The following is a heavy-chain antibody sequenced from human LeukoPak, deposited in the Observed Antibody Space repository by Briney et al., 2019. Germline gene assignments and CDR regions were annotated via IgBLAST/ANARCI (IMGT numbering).Heavy chain of an antibody. V-gene: IGHV3-30*02. CDR2: IRYDGSNK. Sequence: GGSLRLSCAASGFTFSSYGMHWVRQAPGKGLEWVAFIRYDGSNKYYADSVKGRFTISRDNSKNTLYLQMNSLRAEDTAVYYCAKDRFQKRYGSGSYSGYRGQGTLVTVSS. CDR3: AKDRFQKRYGSGSYSGY. D-gene: IGHD3-10*01. CDR1: GFTFSSYG. J-gene: IGHJ4*02.